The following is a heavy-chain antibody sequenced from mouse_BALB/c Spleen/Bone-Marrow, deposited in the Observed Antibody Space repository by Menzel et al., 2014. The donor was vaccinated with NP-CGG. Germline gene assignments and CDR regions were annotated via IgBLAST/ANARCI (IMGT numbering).Heavy chain of an antibody. Sequence: VHVKQSGPELVKPGASVKVSCKASGYAFXSYNMYWVKQSHGKSLEWIGYIDPYNGGTSYNQKFKGKATLTVDKSSSTAYMHLNSLTSEDSAVYYCARENYGSSPAYWGQGTLVTVSA. CDR3: ARENYGSSPAY. V-gene: IGHV1S135*01. J-gene: IGHJ3*01. CDR1: GYAFXSYN. D-gene: IGHD1-1*01. CDR2: IDPYNGGT.